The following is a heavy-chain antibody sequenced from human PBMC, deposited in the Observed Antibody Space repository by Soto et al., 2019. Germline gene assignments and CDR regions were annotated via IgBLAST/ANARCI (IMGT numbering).Heavy chain of an antibody. V-gene: IGHV1-69*02. CDR2: IIPILGIA. Sequence: QVQLVQSGAEVKKPGSSVKVSCKASGGTFSSYTISWVRQAPGQGLEWMGRIIPILGIANYAQKFQGRVTIPADKSTSTAYMELSSLRSEDTAVYYCARIRDCSGGSCLSGWFDPWGQGTLVTVSS. D-gene: IGHD2-15*01. CDR3: ARIRDCSGGSCLSGWFDP. J-gene: IGHJ5*02. CDR1: GGTFSSYT.